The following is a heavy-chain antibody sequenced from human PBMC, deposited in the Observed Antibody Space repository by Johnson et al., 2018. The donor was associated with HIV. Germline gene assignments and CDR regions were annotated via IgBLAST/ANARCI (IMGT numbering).Heavy chain of an antibody. D-gene: IGHD6-25*01. CDR3: SRRIAAADDAVDI. Sequence: VQLMESGGGVVQPGRPLRLSCAASGFTFSSYAMHWVRQAPGKWLEWVAVISYDGSNKYYADSVKGRFTISRDNSKNTLYLQMNSLRAEDTAMYYCSRRIAAADDAVDIWGHGTMVTVSS. J-gene: IGHJ3*02. CDR2: ISYDGSNK. CDR1: GFTFSSYA. V-gene: IGHV3-30*04.